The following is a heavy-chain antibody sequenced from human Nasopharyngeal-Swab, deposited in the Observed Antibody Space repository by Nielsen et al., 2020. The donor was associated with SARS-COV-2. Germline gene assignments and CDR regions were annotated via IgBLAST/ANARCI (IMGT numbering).Heavy chain of an antibody. CDR2: INAGNGNA. CDR1: GYTFTSHA. CDR3: ARAALYCSGSNCSSNYYYYMDV. D-gene: IGHD2-15*01. J-gene: IGHJ6*03. Sequence: ASVKVSCKASGYTFTSHALHWVRQAPGQRLEWMGWINAGNGNANYSQKFQDRVTITRDTSASTAYMELTSLRSEDTAVYYCARAALYCSGSNCSSNYYYYMDVWGKGATGTVSS. V-gene: IGHV1-3*01.